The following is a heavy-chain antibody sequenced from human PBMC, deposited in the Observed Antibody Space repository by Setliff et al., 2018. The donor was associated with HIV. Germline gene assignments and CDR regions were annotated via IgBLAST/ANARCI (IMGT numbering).Heavy chain of an antibody. V-gene: IGHV4-30-4*08. J-gene: IGHJ5*02. CDR2: IYYSGST. Sequence: LSLTCTVSGGSISSGDYYWSWIRQPPGKGLEWIGYIYYSGSTYYNPSLKSRVTISVDTSKNQFSLKLSSVTAADTAVYYCARVTAITTVTTTAGWFDPWGQGTLVTVS. CDR3: ARVTAITTVTTTAGWFDP. CDR1: GGSISSGDYY. D-gene: IGHD4-17*01.